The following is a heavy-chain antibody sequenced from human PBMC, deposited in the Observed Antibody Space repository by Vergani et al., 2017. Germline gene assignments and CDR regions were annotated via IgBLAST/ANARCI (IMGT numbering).Heavy chain of an antibody. CDR2: IRSKAYGGTT. D-gene: IGHD2-21*02. Sequence: EVQLLESGGGLVQPGGSLRLSCTASGFTFGDYAMSWFRQAPGKGLEWVGFIRSKAYGGTTEYAASVKGRFTISRDDSKSIAYLQMNSLKTEDTAVYYCTRDHGGDSPFDYWGQGTLVTVSS. J-gene: IGHJ4*02. CDR3: TRDHGGDSPFDY. V-gene: IGHV3-49*03. CDR1: GFTFGDYA.